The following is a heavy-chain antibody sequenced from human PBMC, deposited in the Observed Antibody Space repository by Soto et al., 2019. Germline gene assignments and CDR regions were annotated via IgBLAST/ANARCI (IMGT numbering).Heavy chain of an antibody. CDR1: GFTFSSYW. D-gene: IGHD5-12*01. CDR2: INSDGSST. CDR3: VRVGRWLQGIDY. V-gene: IGHV3-74*01. J-gene: IGHJ4*02. Sequence: EVQLVESGGGLVQPGGSLRLSCAASGFTFSSYWMHWVRQAPGKGLVWVSRINSDGSSTSYADSVKGRFTISRDNAKNTLYLQMNSLRAEDTAVYYCVRVGRWLQGIDYWGQGTLVTVSS.